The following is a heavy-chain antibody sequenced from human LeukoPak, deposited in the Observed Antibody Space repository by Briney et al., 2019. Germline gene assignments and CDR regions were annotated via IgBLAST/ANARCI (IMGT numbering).Heavy chain of an antibody. V-gene: IGHV4-59*12. Sequence: PSETLSLTCTVSGGSIRNDYWSWIRQPPGKGLEWIGSIYYSGSTYYNPSLKSRVTISVDTSKNQFSLKLSSVTAADTAVYYCASPSPTYYYGMDVWGQGTTVTVSS. CDR1: GGSIRNDY. J-gene: IGHJ6*02. CDR2: IYYSGST. CDR3: ASPSPTYYYGMDV. D-gene: IGHD2-2*01.